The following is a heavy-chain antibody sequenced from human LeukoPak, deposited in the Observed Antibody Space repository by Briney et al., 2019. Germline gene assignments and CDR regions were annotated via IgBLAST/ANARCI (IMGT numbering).Heavy chain of an antibody. CDR1: GYIFTIYC. V-gene: IGHV1-18*01. CDR2: ISAYNSNT. CDR3: ARLGTPLYYYYMDV. J-gene: IGHJ6*03. Sequence: SVKLSCKVSGYIFTIYCISWVRHAPGQGREGMGWISAYNSNTKYAHKLQDRVTMTTNTSTSTAYMELRSLRSDDTAVYYCARLGTPLYYYYMDVWGKGTMVTISS. D-gene: IGHD1-7*01.